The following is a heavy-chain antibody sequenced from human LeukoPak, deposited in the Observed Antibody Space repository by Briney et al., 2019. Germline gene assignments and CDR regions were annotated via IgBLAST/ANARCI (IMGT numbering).Heavy chain of an antibody. Sequence: SSETLSLTCTVSGASISSYYWSWIRQPPGKGLEWIGDIYYSGSIKYNPSLKSRVTMSVDTSKNQFSLKLSSVTAADTAVYYCAGHDSSGTYFQHWGQGTLVTVSS. CDR3: AGHDSSGTYFQH. V-gene: IGHV4-59*01. CDR2: IYYSGSI. D-gene: IGHD3-22*01. CDR1: GASISSYY. J-gene: IGHJ1*01.